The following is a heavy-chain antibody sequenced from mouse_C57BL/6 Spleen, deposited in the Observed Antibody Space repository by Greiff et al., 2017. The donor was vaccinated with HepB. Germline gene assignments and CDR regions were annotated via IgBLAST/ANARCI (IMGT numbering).Heavy chain of an antibody. CDR2: ISDGGSYT. CDR1: GFTFSSYA. J-gene: IGHJ3*01. V-gene: IGHV5-4*01. D-gene: IGHD2-2*01. Sequence: EVMLVESGGGLVKPGGSLKLSCAASGFTFSSYAMSWVRQTPEKRLEWVATISDGGSYTYYPDNVKGRFTISRDNAKNNLYLQMSHLKSEDTAMYYCARDNGYDGGFAYWGQGTLVTVSA. CDR3: ARDNGYDGGFAY.